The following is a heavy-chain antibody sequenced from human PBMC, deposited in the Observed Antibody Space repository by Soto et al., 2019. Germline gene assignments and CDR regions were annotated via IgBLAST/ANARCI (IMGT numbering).Heavy chain of an antibody. CDR3: ARRYGSSFDF. V-gene: IGHV4-59*08. D-gene: IGHD2-15*01. CDR2: IYYSGST. CDR1: GGSISSYY. Sequence: SETLSLTCTVSGGSISSYYWSWIRQPPGKGLEWIGYIYYSGSTNYNPSLKSRVTISVDTSKNQFSLKLSSVTAADTAVYYCARRYGSSFDFWGQGTLVTVSS. J-gene: IGHJ4*02.